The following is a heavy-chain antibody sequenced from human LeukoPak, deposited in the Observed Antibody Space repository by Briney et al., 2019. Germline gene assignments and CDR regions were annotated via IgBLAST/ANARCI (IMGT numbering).Heavy chain of an antibody. CDR1: GYSFTSYW. CDR3: ARRRDLYSGSYYPFDY. V-gene: IGHV5-51*01. CDR2: IYPGDSDT. J-gene: IGHJ4*02. Sequence: GESLKISCKGSGYSFTSYWIGWVRQMPGKGLEWMGIIYPGDSDTRYSPSFQGQVTISADKFISSAYLQWSSLKASDTAMYYCARRRDLYSGSYYPFDYWGQGTLVTVSS. D-gene: IGHD1-26*01.